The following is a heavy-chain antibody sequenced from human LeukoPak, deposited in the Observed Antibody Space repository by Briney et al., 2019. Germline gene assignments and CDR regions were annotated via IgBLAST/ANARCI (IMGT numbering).Heavy chain of an antibody. CDR2: INPNSGGT. J-gene: IGHJ4*02. D-gene: IGHD5-24*01. V-gene: IGHV1-2*02. CDR3: AGGSEMATTRPPFDY. CDR1: GYTSTGYY. Sequence: ASVKVSCKASGYTSTGYYMHWVRQAPGQGLEWMGWINPNSGGTNYAQKFQGRVTMTRDTSISTAYMELSRLRSDDTAVYYCAGGSEMATTRPPFDYWGQGTLVTVSS.